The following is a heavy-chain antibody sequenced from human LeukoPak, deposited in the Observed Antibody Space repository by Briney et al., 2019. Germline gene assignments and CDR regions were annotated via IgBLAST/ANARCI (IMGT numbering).Heavy chain of an antibody. Sequence: GGSLRLSCAASGFTFSSYAMHWVRQAPGKGLEWVSAISGSGGSTYYADSVKGRFTISRDNSKNTLSLQMNSLRAEDTAVYYCATAIYRGYSAYVDWYFDLWGRGTLVTVSS. CDR3: ATAIYRGYSAYVDWYFDL. J-gene: IGHJ2*01. CDR2: ISGSGGST. D-gene: IGHD5-12*01. V-gene: IGHV3-23*01. CDR1: GFTFSSYA.